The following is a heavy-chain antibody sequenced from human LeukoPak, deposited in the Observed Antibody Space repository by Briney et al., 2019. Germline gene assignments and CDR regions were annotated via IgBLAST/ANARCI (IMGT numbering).Heavy chain of an antibody. CDR2: IKQDGSEK. Sequence: GGSLRLSCAASGFTFSSYWMSWVRQAPGKGLEWVANIKQDGSEKYYVDSVKGRFTISRDNSKNTLCLHMNSLRAEDTAVYYCAKEASTLIVVIYGYDAFDIWGQGTMVTVSS. CDR1: GFTFSSYW. D-gene: IGHD3-22*01. J-gene: IGHJ3*02. CDR3: AKEASTLIVVIYGYDAFDI. V-gene: IGHV3-7*01.